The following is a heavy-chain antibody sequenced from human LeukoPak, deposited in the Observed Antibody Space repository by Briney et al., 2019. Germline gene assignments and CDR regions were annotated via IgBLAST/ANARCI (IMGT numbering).Heavy chain of an antibody. D-gene: IGHD3-16*01. CDR1: GFRFSDFT. Sequence: PGGSLRLSCAASGFRFSDFTMTWVRQVPGKGPEWVSAIGGRGGSTYYADSLGGRFTISRDNSKDMVYLQMNSLKVEDTATYYCGKEGGAWGQGTKVTVSS. CDR3: GKEGGA. V-gene: IGHV3-23*01. J-gene: IGHJ5*02. CDR2: IGGRGGST.